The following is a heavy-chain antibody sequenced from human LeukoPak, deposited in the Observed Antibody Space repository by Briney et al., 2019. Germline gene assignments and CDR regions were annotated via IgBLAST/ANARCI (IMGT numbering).Heavy chain of an antibody. CDR2: ISSSSSYI. Sequence: GGSLRLSCAASGFTFSSYAINWVRQAPGKGLEWVSSISSSSSYIYYADSVKGRFTISRDNAKNSLYLQMNSLRAEDTAVYYCARDLYSGYDYWGQGTLVTVSS. D-gene: IGHD5-12*01. J-gene: IGHJ4*02. CDR1: GFTFSSYA. CDR3: ARDLYSGYDY. V-gene: IGHV3-21*01.